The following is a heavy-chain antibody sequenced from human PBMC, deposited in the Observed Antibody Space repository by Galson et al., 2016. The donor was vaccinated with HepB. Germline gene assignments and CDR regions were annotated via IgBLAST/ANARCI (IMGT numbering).Heavy chain of an antibody. CDR2: IGGSGGRT. V-gene: IGHV3-23*01. D-gene: IGHD3-16*01. Sequence: SLRLSCAASGFTFNYYAMSWVRQAPGKGLEWVSAIGGSGGRTSYADSVKGSFTISRDNSKNTLYLQMNRLRAEDTAVYYCAKDRGGAVPNWFDPWGQGTLVTVSS. CDR1: GFTFNYYA. CDR3: AKDRGGAVPNWFDP. J-gene: IGHJ5*02.